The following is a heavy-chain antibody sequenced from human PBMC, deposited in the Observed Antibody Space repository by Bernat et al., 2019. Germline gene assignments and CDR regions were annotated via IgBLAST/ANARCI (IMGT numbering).Heavy chain of an antibody. Sequence: EVQLVESGGGLVQHGGSLRLSCAASGFTFSSYEMNWVRQAPGKGLEWVSYIISGGSTIYYADAVKGRFTISRDNAKNSLYLQMNSLRAEDTAVYYCARETVVAATRIQTLDYWGQGTLVTVSS. J-gene: IGHJ4*02. CDR3: ARETVVAATRIQTLDY. V-gene: IGHV3-48*03. D-gene: IGHD2-15*01. CDR2: IISGGSTI. CDR1: GFTFSSYE.